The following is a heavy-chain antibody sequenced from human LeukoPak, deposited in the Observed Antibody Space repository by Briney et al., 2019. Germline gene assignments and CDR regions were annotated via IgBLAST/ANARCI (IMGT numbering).Heavy chain of an antibody. CDR2: ISGSGGTT. CDR1: GFTFSSSG. J-gene: IGHJ4*02. Sequence: PGGSLRLSCAASGFTFSSSGMSWVRQAPGKGLEWVSTISGSGGTTYYADSVKGRFTISRDNSKNALYLQMNSLRAEDTALYYCAKRAPYYFDYWGQGTLVTVSS. CDR3: AKRAPYYFDY. V-gene: IGHV3-23*01.